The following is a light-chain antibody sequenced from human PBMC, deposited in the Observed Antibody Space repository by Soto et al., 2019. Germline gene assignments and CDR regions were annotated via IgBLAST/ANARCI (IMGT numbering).Light chain of an antibody. V-gene: IGKV1-6*02. Sequence: IQMAQSPSSLSASVGDRVTITCRASQGIGNDVGWYQQKPGKAPKLLLYAATTLQSGVPSRFSGTRSGTEFTLTISSLQPEDLATYYCLQDHNYPLTFGGGTKVEIK. CDR2: AAT. J-gene: IGKJ4*01. CDR1: QGIGND. CDR3: LQDHNYPLT.